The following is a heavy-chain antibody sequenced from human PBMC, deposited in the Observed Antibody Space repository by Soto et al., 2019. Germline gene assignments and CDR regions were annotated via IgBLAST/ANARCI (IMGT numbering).Heavy chain of an antibody. CDR3: ARQYCSGTSCYWYFDF. D-gene: IGHD2-2*01. Sequence: QVRLVQSGADVQRPGASMNIFCQASGYQFTGSYLHWVRRAPGHGLQWMGMINPDTGTTTYAETFHERVTMTTDESAGTVFLGLGRLTSDDTATYYFARQYCSGTSCYWYFDFWGQGTVVSVSS. CDR1: GYQFTGSY. V-gene: IGHV1-46*01. CDR2: INPDTGTT. J-gene: IGHJ4*02.